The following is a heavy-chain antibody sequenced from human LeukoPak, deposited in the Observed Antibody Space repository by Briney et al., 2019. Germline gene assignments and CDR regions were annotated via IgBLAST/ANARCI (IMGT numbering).Heavy chain of an antibody. CDR3: ARHYSGYGGAFDI. CDR2: ISVYNGNT. Sequence: GASVKVSCKASGYTFTNYDFNWVRQAPGQGLEWMGWISVYNGNTNYAQKLQGRVTMTTDTSTSTAYMELRSLRSDDTAVYYCARHYSGYGGAFDIWGHGTMVTVSS. V-gene: IGHV1-18*01. J-gene: IGHJ3*02. D-gene: IGHD5-12*01. CDR1: GYTFTNYD.